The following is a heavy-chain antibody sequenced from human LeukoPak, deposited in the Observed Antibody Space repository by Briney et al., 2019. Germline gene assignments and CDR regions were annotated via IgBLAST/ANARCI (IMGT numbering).Heavy chain of an antibody. J-gene: IGHJ4*02. CDR3: ATTRVCGGVLLRPSCLYFED. Sequence: GTSVKVSCKASGFTFTSSAVQWVRQARGQRLEWIGWIVVGSGNTNYAQKFQERVTITRDMSTSTAYMELSSLRSDDTAVYYCATTRVCGGVLLRPSCLYFEDWGQGALVTVSS. D-gene: IGHD3-10*01. V-gene: IGHV1-58*01. CDR1: GFTFTSSA. CDR2: IVVGSGNT.